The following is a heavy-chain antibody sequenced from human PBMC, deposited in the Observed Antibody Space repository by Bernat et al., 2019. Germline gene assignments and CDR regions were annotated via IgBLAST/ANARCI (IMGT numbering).Heavy chain of an antibody. CDR3: ARSDYDSSGSKKGPSDYYYGMDV. CDR1: GYTFTGYY. CDR2: INPNSGGT. Sequence: QVQLVQSGAEVKKPGASVKVSCKASGYTFTGYYMHWVRQAPGQGLEWMGWINPNSGGTNYAQKCQGWVTMTRETSISTAYIELSRLRSDETGVYYCARSDYDSSGSKKGPSDYYYGMDVWGQGTTVTVSS. J-gene: IGHJ6*02. D-gene: IGHD3-22*01. V-gene: IGHV1-2*04.